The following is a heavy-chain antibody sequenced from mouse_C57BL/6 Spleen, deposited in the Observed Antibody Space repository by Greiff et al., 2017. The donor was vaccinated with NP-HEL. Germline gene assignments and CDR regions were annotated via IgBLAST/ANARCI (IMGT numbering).Heavy chain of an antibody. CDR3: ARRLDFYYAMDY. J-gene: IGHJ4*01. V-gene: IGHV5-12*01. CDR2: ISNGGGST. CDR1: GFTFSDYY. Sequence: EVKLMESGGGLVQPGGSLKLSCAASGFTFSDYYMYWVRQTPEKRLEWVAYISNGGGSTYYPDTVQGRFTISRDNAKNTLYLQRSRLKSEDTGMYYCARRLDFYYAMDYWGQGTAVTVSS.